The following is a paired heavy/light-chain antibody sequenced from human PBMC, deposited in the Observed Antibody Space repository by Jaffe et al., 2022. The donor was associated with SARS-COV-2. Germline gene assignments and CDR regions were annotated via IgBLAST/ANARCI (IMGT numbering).Light chain of an antibody. CDR2: GAS. CDR3: QNYDNAPLT. V-gene: IGKV1-27*01. CDR1: RDLSNS. Sequence: DMQMTQSPSSLSASVGDRVTITCRASRDLSNSLAWYQQKPGKVPKLLIYGASTLQSGVPSRFSGSGSGTDFTLTISSLQPEDVATFFCQNYDNAPLTFGGGTKVEI. J-gene: IGKJ4*01.
Heavy chain of an antibody. J-gene: IGHJ4*02. V-gene: IGHV3-23*04. D-gene: IGHD2-2*01. CDR2: INSSGGAT. Sequence: EVQLVDSGGGLVQPGGSLRLSCAASGFTFSSYTMGWVRQAPGKGLEWVSDINSSGGATYYADSVKGRFTISRDNSKSTLFLQMNSLRAEDTALYYCAKAGSTSWYHYWGQGTLVTVSS. CDR1: GFTFSSYT. CDR3: AKAGSTSWYHY.